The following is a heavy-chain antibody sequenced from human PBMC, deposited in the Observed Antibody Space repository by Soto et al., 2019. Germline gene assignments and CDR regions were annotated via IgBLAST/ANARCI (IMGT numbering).Heavy chain of an antibody. J-gene: IGHJ5*02. D-gene: IGHD3-3*01. Sequence: QVHLVQSGAEVKKAGSSVKVSCKTSGGPFGSFSLTWVRQAPGQGLEWMGGIIPVFGTADYAQKFRGRVTFTADESTSTVYMEFSSLTPEDTAVYFCARGAEMYRSGHYLDPWGQGTLVTVSS. V-gene: IGHV1-69*12. CDR2: IIPVFGTA. CDR1: GGPFGSFS. CDR3: ARGAEMYRSGHYLDP.